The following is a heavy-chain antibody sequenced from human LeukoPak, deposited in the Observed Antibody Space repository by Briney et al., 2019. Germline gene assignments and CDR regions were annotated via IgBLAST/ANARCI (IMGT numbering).Heavy chain of an antibody. CDR3: AKDSHLVATIPESFDY. D-gene: IGHD5-12*01. J-gene: IGHJ4*02. Sequence: GGSLRLSCAASRFTFSSYAMSWVRQAPGKGLEGVSAISGSGGSTYYADSVKGRFTISRDNSKNTLYLQMNSLRAEDTAGYYCAKDSHLVATIPESFDYWGQGTLVTVSS. V-gene: IGHV3-23*01. CDR1: RFTFSSYA. CDR2: ISGSGGST.